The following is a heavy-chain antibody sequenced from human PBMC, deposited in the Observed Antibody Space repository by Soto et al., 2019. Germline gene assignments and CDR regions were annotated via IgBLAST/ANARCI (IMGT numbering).Heavy chain of an antibody. Sequence: SETLSLTCTVSGGSISSGGYYWGWIRQHPGKGLEWIGYIYYSGSTYYNPSLKSRVTISVDTSKNQFSLKLSSVTAADTAVYYCARSNYYDSSGYYPSEIDYWGQGTLVTVSS. D-gene: IGHD3-22*01. CDR2: IYYSGST. J-gene: IGHJ4*02. V-gene: IGHV4-31*03. CDR3: ARSNYYDSSGYYPSEIDY. CDR1: GGSISSGGYY.